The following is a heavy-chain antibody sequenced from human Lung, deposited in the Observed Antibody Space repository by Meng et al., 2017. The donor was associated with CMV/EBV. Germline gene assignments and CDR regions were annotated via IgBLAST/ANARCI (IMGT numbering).Heavy chain of an antibody. CDR3: ARGYTGGELAAAFDI. Sequence: GESXKISCAASGFTFSGYSRHWVRQAPGKGLEWVSSISISRAYMLYADSVKGRFTISRDNAKNSLYLQINSLRAEDTAVYYCARGYTGGELAAAFDIWGPGXMVTVSS. CDR1: GFTFSGYS. V-gene: IGHV3-21*01. J-gene: IGHJ3*02. D-gene: IGHD3-16*01. CDR2: ISISRAYM.